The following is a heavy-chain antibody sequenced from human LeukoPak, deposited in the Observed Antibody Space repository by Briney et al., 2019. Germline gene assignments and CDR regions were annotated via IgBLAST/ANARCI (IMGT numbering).Heavy chain of an antibody. J-gene: IGHJ4*02. V-gene: IGHV3-53*01. CDR3: AGTYYYDSSGYYPFDY. D-gene: IGHD3-22*01. Sequence: PGGSLRLSCAASGFTVSSNYMSWVRQAPGKGLEWVSVIYSGGSTYYADSVKGRFTISRDKSNNTLYLQMNSLRAEDTAVYYCAGTYYYDSSGYYPFDYWGQGTLVTVSS. CDR1: GFTVSSNY. CDR2: IYSGGST.